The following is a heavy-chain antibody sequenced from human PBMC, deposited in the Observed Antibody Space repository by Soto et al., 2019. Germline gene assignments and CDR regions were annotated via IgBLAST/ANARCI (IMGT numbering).Heavy chain of an antibody. D-gene: IGHD6-13*01. V-gene: IGHV1-69*01. J-gene: IGHJ6*02. CDR1: GGTFSSYA. Sequence: QVQLVQSGAEVKKPGSSVKVSCKASGGTFSSYAISWVRQAPGQGLEWMGGIIPIFGTANYAQKFQGRVTITADDSTSTAYMDLSSLRSEDTAVYYCARRIAAAGNEPDYYYSGMDVWGQGTTVTVSS. CDR3: ARRIAAAGNEPDYYYSGMDV. CDR2: IIPIFGTA.